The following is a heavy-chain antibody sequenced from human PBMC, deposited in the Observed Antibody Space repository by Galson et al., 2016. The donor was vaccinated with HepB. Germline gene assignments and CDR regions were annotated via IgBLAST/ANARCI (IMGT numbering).Heavy chain of an antibody. CDR3: ASVLDGAQYCDH. V-gene: IGHV3-23*01. CDR1: GFTFSSYA. CDR2: ISGSAITT. Sequence: SLRLSCAASGFTFSSYAMYWVRQAPGKGLEWVSSISGSAITTYYADSVKGRFTISRDSSTNTLYLHMNSLRAEDTAIYYCASVLDGAQYCDHWGQGTLVTVSS. J-gene: IGHJ4*02. D-gene: IGHD3-10*01.